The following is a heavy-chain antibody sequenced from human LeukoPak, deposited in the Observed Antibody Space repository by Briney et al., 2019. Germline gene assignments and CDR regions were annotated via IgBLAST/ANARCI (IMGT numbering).Heavy chain of an antibody. CDR1: GFTFSSYE. CDR2: ISSSSSYI. CDR3: AREDYSNKYYYYYMDV. D-gene: IGHD4-11*01. J-gene: IGHJ6*03. Sequence: GGSLRLSCAASGFTFSSYEMNWVRQAPGKGLEWVSSISSSSSYIYYADSVKGRFTISRDNAKNSLYLQMNSLRAEDTAVYYCAREDYSNKYYYYYMDVWGKGTTVTVSS. V-gene: IGHV3-21*01.